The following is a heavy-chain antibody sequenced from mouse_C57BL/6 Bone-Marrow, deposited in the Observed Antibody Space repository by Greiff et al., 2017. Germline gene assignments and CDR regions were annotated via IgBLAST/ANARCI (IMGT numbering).Heavy chain of an antibody. D-gene: IGHD1-1*01. Sequence: QVQLQQPGAELVKPGASVKVSCKASGYTFTSSWMNWVKQRPGQGLEWIGRIHPSDSDTNYNQKFKGKATLTVDNSSSTAYRHLSSRTSEDAAGYYCAIRLEFITTVVTKVYFGYWGQGTTRTVSS. V-gene: IGHV1-74*01. CDR3: AIRLEFITTVVTKVYFGY. CDR2: IHPSDSDT. J-gene: IGHJ2*01. CDR1: GYTFTSSW.